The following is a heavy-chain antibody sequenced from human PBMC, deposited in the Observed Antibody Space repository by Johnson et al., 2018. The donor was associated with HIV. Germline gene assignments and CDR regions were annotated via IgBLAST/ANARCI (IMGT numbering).Heavy chain of an antibody. CDR1: GFNFTNAW. D-gene: IGHD2-8*02. Sequence: VQLVESGGGLVQPGGSLRLSCVASGFNFTNAWMSWVRQAPGKGLEWVGRSKSKTDGGTTDYASPVKGRFTISRDDSKTTLSLQINSLKTEDTAVYYCVTECVYWWCLNAFDIWGQGTMVTVSS. J-gene: IGHJ3*02. V-gene: IGHV3-15*01. CDR2: SKSKTDGGTT. CDR3: VTECVYWWCLNAFDI.